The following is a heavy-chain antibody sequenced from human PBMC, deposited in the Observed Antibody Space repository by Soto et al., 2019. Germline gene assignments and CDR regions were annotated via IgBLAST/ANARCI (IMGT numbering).Heavy chain of an antibody. V-gene: IGHV3-48*01. CDR2: ISSSSSTI. CDR1: GFTFSSYS. Sequence: PGGSLRLSCAASGFTFSSYSMNWVRQAPGKGLEWVSYISSSSSTIYYADSVKGRFTISRDNAKNSLYLQMNSLRAEDTAVYYCARASRVVPAAIVFFDEWGQGTLVTVSS. J-gene: IGHJ4*02. CDR3: ARASRVVPAAIVFFDE. D-gene: IGHD2-2*01.